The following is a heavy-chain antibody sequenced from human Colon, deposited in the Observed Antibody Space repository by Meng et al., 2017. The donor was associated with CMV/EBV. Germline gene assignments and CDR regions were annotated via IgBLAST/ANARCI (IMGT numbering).Heavy chain of an antibody. CDR3: ARDCSSTRCYEGYRAFDI. J-gene: IGHJ3*02. CDR2: IYYSGGT. V-gene: IGHV4-61*08. Sequence: GSLRLSCNASGGSVSSGGYYWSWIRQPPGKGLEWIGYIYYSGGTNYNPSLKSRVTISVDTSKNQFSLRLSSVTAADTAVYYCARDCSSTRCYEGYRAFDIWGQGTKVTVSS. D-gene: IGHD2-2*01. CDR1: GGSVSSGGYY.